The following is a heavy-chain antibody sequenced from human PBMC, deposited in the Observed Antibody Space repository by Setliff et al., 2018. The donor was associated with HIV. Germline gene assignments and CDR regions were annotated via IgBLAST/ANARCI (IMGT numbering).Heavy chain of an antibody. D-gene: IGHD6-13*01. V-gene: IGHV7-4-1*02. CDR2: FNTETGNP. CDR3: ARVGSGWSTFDY. CDR1: GYTLTTYA. Sequence: GASVKVSCKASGYTLTTYAISWVRQAPGQGLEWMGWFNTETGNPMYAQGFRGRFVFSLDTSVSTAFLQINRLKAEDTAKYYCARVGSGWSTFDYWGQGAQVTVSS. J-gene: IGHJ4*02.